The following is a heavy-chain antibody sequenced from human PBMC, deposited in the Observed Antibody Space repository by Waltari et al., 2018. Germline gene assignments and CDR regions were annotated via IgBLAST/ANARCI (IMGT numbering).Heavy chain of an antibody. V-gene: IGHV3-9*01. CDR2: ISWNSGSI. J-gene: IGHJ4*02. Sequence: EVQLVESGGGLVQPGRSLRLSCAASGFTFDDYAMHWVRTAPGKGLEWVSGISWNSGSIGYADSVKGRFTISRDNAKNSLYLQMNSLRAEDTALYYCAKVLNPDYYDSSGYEFDYWGQGTLVTVSS. CDR1: GFTFDDYA. D-gene: IGHD3-22*01. CDR3: AKVLNPDYYDSSGYEFDY.